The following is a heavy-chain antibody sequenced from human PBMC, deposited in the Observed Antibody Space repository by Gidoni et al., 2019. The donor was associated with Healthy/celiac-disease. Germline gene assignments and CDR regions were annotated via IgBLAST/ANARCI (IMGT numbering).Heavy chain of an antibody. CDR1: GYSFTSYW. V-gene: IGHV5-51*01. Sequence: EGQLVQSGAEVTTPGESLTISCRGSGYSFTSYWLGRVRPMPGKGLEWMGIIYPGDSDTRYSPSFQGQVTISADKSISTAYLQWSSLKASDTAMYYCAGAGVQGGFDYWGQGTLVTVSS. CDR2: IYPGDSDT. J-gene: IGHJ4*02. D-gene: IGHD3-10*01. CDR3: AGAGVQGGFDY.